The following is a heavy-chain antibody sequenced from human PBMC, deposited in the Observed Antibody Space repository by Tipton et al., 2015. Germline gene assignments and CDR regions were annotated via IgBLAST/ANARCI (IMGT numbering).Heavy chain of an antibody. CDR1: GFPFSSYA. V-gene: IGHV3-23*01. CDR3: AEKRGYFGGHGMDV. J-gene: IGHJ6*02. CDR2: ISDSGAST. D-gene: IGHD3-10*01. Sequence: GSLRLSCVASGFPFSSYAMSWARQAPGKGLEWVSGISDSGASTYYVDSVKGRFTISRDNAKNTLFLQMNSLRVDDTAVYYCAEKRGYFGGHGMDVWGHGTTVTVSS.